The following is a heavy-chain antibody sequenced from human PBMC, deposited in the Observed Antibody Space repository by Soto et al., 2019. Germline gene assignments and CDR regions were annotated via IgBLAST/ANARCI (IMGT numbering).Heavy chain of an antibody. CDR3: ARASMTTVTTGYYYYYMDV. CDR1: SGSISSSNW. CDR2: IYHSGST. Sequence: QVQLQESGPGLVKPSGTLSLTCAVSSGSISSSNWWSWVRQPPGKGLEWIGEIYHSGSTNYNPSLKSRVTISVDKSKNQFSLKLSSVTAADTAVYYCARASMTTVTTGYYYYYMDVWGKGTTVTVSS. V-gene: IGHV4-4*02. J-gene: IGHJ6*03. D-gene: IGHD4-17*01.